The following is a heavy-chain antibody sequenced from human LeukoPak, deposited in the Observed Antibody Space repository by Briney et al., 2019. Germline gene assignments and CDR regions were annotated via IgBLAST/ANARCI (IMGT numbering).Heavy chain of an antibody. D-gene: IGHD3-22*01. CDR1: GGSISSYY. CDR3: ARDQYLYSSPNWFDP. Sequence: KSSETLSLTCTVSGGSISSYYWSWIRQPAGKGLEWIGRIYTSGSTNYNPSLKSRVTMSVDTSKNQFSLKLSSVTAADTAVYYCARDQYLYSSPNWFDPWGQGTLVTVSS. J-gene: IGHJ5*02. V-gene: IGHV4-4*07. CDR2: IYTSGST.